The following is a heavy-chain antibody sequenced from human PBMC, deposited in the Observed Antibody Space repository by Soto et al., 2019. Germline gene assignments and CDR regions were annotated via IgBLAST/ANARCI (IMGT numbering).Heavy chain of an antibody. D-gene: IGHD6-13*01. J-gene: IGHJ5*02. CDR2: IYYSGST. V-gene: IGHV4-59*08. CDR3: ARHVMGGYSSSWHWDWFDP. CDR1: GGSISSYY. Sequence: PSETLSLTCTVSGGSISSYYWSWIRQPPGKGLEWIGYIYYSGSTNYNPSLKSRVTISVDTSKNQFSLKLSSVTAADTAVYYCARHVMGGYSSSWHWDWFDPWGQGTLVTVSS.